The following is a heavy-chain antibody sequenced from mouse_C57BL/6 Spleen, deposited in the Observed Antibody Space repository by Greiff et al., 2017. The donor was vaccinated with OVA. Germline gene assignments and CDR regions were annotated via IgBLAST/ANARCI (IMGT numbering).Heavy chain of an antibody. CDR2: ISYDGSN. Sequence: EVKLMESGPGLVKPSQSLSLTCSVTGYSITSGYYWNWIRQFPGNKLEWMGYISYDGSNNYNPSLKNRISITRDTSKNQFFLKLNSVTTEDTATYYCAIEHYGSSNWYFDVWGTGTTVTVSS. V-gene: IGHV3-6*01. CDR1: GYSITSGYY. J-gene: IGHJ1*03. CDR3: AIEHYGSSNWYFDV. D-gene: IGHD1-1*01.